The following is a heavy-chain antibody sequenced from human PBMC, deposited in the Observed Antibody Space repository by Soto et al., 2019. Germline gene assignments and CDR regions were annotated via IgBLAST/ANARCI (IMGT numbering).Heavy chain of an antibody. J-gene: IGHJ5*02. D-gene: IGHD2-2*01. CDR2: IYYSGST. V-gene: IGHV4-59*01. CDR1: GGSISSYY. CDR3: ARELPADWFAP. Sequence: KASETLSLTCTVSGGSISSYYWSWIRQPPGKGLEWIGYIYYSGSTNYNPSLKSRVTISVDTSKNQFSLKLSSVTAADTAVYYCARELPADWFAPWGQGTLVTVSS.